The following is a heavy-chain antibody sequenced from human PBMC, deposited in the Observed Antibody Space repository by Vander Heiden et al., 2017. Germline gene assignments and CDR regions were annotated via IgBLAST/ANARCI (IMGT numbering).Heavy chain of an antibody. Sequence: EVQLVQSGAEVNKPGESLKISCKGSGYTFTSHWIARVRPMPGKGLEWMGIIYPVNSDIRYSPSFQGQVTISADSSISTAYVQWSSLKASDTAMYFCARPSAGYCTGGSCYSGALDIWGQGTMVTVSS. J-gene: IGHJ3*02. CDR1: GYTFTSHW. CDR2: IYPVNSDI. D-gene: IGHD2-15*01. CDR3: ARPSAGYCTGGSCYSGALDI. V-gene: IGHV5-51*01.